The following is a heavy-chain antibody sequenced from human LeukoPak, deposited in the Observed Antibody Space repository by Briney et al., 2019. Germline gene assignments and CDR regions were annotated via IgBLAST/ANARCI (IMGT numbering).Heavy chain of an antibody. Sequence: RRSLRLSCAASGFTFSSYGMHWVRQAPGKGLEWVAVIWYDGSNKYYADSVKGRFTISRDNSKNTLYLQMNSLRAEDTAVYYCAREGTTNRHYAFDIWGQGTMVTVSS. D-gene: IGHD2/OR15-2a*01. CDR2: IWYDGSNK. CDR1: GFTFSSYG. V-gene: IGHV3-33*01. CDR3: AREGTTNRHYAFDI. J-gene: IGHJ3*02.